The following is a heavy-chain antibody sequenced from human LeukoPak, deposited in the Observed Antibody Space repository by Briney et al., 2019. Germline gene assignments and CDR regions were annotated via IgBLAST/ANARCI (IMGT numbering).Heavy chain of an antibody. CDR3: AKIDRTYCSRSSCYALDY. V-gene: IGHV5-51*01. Sequence: GESLKISCKGSGYSFTSYWIGWVRQLPGKGLEWMGIIYPGDSDTRYSPSFQGQVTISADKSISTAYLQWSSLKASDTAMYYCAKIDRTYCSRSSCYALDYWGQGTLVTVSS. CDR1: GYSFTSYW. J-gene: IGHJ4*02. D-gene: IGHD2-2*01. CDR2: IYPGDSDT.